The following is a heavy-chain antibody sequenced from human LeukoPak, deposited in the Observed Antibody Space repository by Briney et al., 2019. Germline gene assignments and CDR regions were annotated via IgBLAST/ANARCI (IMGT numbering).Heavy chain of an antibody. J-gene: IGHJ4*02. Sequence: GASVKVSCKASGYTFTNNYLQWVRQAPGQGLEWMGMIYPRDGSTSYAQNFQGRVTVTRDTSTTTVHMELRGLRSEDTAVYYCARDQEGFDYWGQGTVVTVSS. V-gene: IGHV1-46*01. CDR1: GYTFTNNY. CDR3: ARDQEGFDY. CDR2: IYPRDGST.